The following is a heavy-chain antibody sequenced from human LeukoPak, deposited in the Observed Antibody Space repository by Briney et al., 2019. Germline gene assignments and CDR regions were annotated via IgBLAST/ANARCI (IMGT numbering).Heavy chain of an antibody. CDR3: ARQPYMLGAYYFDY. D-gene: IGHD1-26*01. J-gene: IGHJ4*02. Sequence: SVTLSLTCTVSGGSMSSYYWSWIRQPPGKGLEWIGYIFYSGSTNYNPSLKSRGTLSVDTSKNQFSLKLGSVTAADTAVYYCARQPYMLGAYYFDYWGQGTLVTVSS. CDR1: GGSMSSYY. CDR2: IFYSGST. V-gene: IGHV4-59*08.